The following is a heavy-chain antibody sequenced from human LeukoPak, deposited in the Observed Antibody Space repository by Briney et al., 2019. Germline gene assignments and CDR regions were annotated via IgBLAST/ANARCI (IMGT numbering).Heavy chain of an antibody. CDR2: ISYDGSNK. Sequence: GRSLRLSCAASGFTFSSYGMHWVRQAPGKGLEWVAVISYDGSNKYYADSVKGRFTISRDNSKNTLYLQMNSLRAEDTAVYYCARSPIRLYSSGWYGIHFDYWGQGTLVTVSS. CDR1: GFTFSSYG. CDR3: ARSPIRLYSSGWYGIHFDY. D-gene: IGHD6-19*01. J-gene: IGHJ4*02. V-gene: IGHV3-30*03.